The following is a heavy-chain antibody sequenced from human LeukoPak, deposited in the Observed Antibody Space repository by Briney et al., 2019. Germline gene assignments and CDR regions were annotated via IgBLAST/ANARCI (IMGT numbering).Heavy chain of an antibody. D-gene: IGHD3-22*01. CDR2: IDQSGST. V-gene: IGHV4-34*01. Sequence: SETPSLTCVVDGESFSGHYWSWIRQPPGKGLEWIGEIDQSGSTNYNPSLEHRVTISVDTSKKQFSLKLSSVTAADTAVYYCARRITMIVVVFDLWGQGTLVTVSS. CDR3: ARRITMIVVVFDL. CDR1: GESFSGHY. J-gene: IGHJ4*02.